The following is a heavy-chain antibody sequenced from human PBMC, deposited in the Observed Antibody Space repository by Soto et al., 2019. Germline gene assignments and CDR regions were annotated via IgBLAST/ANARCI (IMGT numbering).Heavy chain of an antibody. CDR3: ATLWFGESMLPRYYYYYGMDV. D-gene: IGHD3-10*01. V-gene: IGHV4-39*01. CDR1: GGSISSSSYY. CDR2: IYYSGST. Sequence: ETLSLTCTVSGGSISSSSYYWGWIRQPPGKGLEWIGSIYYSGSTYYNPSLKSRVTISVDTSKNQFSLKLSSVTAADTAVYYCATLWFGESMLPRYYYYYGMDVWGQGTTVTVSS. J-gene: IGHJ6*02.